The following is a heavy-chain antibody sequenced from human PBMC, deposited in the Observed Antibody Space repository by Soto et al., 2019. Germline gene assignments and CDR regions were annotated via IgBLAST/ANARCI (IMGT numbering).Heavy chain of an antibody. Sequence: EQVLESGGGLVQPGGSLRLSCEASGFMFNHYAMAWVRQTPGKGLECVSVISGRTGTTYYADSVKGRFTISRDNSKNTVYLQMNSLRVEDSALYSCAKVIFLGASTLEYWGPGTRVTVSS. CDR1: GFMFNHYA. CDR2: ISGRTGTT. CDR3: AKVIFLGASTLEY. V-gene: IGHV3-23*01. D-gene: IGHD7-27*01. J-gene: IGHJ4*01.